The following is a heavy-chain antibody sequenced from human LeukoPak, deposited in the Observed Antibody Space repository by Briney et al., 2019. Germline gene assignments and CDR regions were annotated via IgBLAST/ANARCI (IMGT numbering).Heavy chain of an antibody. V-gene: IGHV3-9*01. D-gene: IGHD3-22*01. J-gene: IGHJ3*02. Sequence: GRSLRLSCAASGFTFDDYAMHWVRQAPGKGLEWVSGISWNSGSIGYADSVKGRFTISRDNAKNSLYLQMNSLRAEDTALYYCAKVPTYYYDSSGSGVAFDIWGQGTMVTVSS. CDR3: AKVPTYYYDSSGSGVAFDI. CDR1: GFTFDDYA. CDR2: ISWNSGSI.